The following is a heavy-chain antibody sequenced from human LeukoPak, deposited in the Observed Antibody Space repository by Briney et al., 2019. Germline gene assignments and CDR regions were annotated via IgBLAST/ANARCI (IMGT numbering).Heavy chain of an antibody. V-gene: IGHV4-59*01. J-gene: IGHJ4*02. CDR3: ARESPEGAGFDY. CDR2: IYYIGST. D-gene: IGHD6-19*01. CDR1: GGSISSYY. Sequence: SETLSLTCTVSGGSISSYYWSWIRQPPGKGLEWIGYIYYIGSTNYNPSLKSRVTISVDTSKNQFSLKLSSVTAADTAVYYCARESPEGAGFDYWGQGTLVTVSS.